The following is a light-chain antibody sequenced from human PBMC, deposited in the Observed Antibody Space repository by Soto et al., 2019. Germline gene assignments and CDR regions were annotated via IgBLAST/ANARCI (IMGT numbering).Light chain of an antibody. CDR1: PSDVGGYNS. Sequence: QSALTQPPSASGSPGQSVTISCTGTPSDVGGYNSVSWYQQYPGKAPKLMIYDVSKRPSGVPDRFSGSKSGNTASLTVSGLQAEDEANYYCSSYAGSNVLFGGGPKLTVL. J-gene: IGLJ2*01. CDR3: SSYAGSNVL. CDR2: DVS. V-gene: IGLV2-8*01.